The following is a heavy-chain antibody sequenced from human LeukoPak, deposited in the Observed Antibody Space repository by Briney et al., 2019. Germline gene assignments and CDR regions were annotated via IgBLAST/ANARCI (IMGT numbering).Heavy chain of an antibody. V-gene: IGHV3-53*04. CDR1: GFTVSSNY. D-gene: IGHD5-12*01. J-gene: IGHJ6*02. CDR3: ARVPRGYSGYDPAAGV. CDR2: IYSGGST. Sequence: PGGSLRLSCAASGFTVSSNYMSWVRQAPGKGLEWVSVIYSGGSTYYADSVKGRFTISRHNSKNTLYLQMNSLRAEDTAVYYCARVPRGYSGYDPAAGVWGQGTTVTVSS.